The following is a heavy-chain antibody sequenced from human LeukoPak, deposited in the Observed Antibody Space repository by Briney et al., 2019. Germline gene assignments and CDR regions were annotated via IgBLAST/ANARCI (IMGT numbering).Heavy chain of an antibody. Sequence: ASVKVSCKTSGYIFSGHYLHWVRQAPGHGLEWMGWINPNSGDTNYEEKFQGKISMTADTSTSTAYMELRRLRSDDTAVYYCAKGFDAADYYWGQGGFDFWGQGTKVIVSS. CDR1: GYIFSGHY. CDR2: INPNSGDT. D-gene: IGHD3-16*01. CDR3: AKGFDAADYYWGQGGFDF. V-gene: IGHV1-2*02. J-gene: IGHJ3*01.